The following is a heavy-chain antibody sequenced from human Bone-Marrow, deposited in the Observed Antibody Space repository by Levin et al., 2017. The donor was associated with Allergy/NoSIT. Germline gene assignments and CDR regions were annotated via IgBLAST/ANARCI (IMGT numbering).Heavy chain of an antibody. D-gene: IGHD6-19*01. CDR1: GYSISSSNW. J-gene: IGHJ4*02. CDR2: IYYSGTT. V-gene: IGHV4-28*01. CDR3: ARTGSGWYTPYDY. Sequence: PSETLSLTCAVSGYSISSSNWWGWIRQPPGKGLEWIGYIYYSGTTYYNPSLKSRVTMSVDTSKSQFSLKLSSVTAVDTAVYYCARTGSGWYTPYDYWGQGTLVTVSS.